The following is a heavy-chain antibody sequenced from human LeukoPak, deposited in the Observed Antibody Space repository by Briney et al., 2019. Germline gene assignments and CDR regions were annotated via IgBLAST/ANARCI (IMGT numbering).Heavy chain of an antibody. CDR2: ISASGATT. D-gene: IGHD1-1*01. V-gene: IGHV3-23*01. CDR1: GFTFSSYA. Sequence: GGSLRLSCAASGFTFSSYAMNWVRQAPGKGLEWVSVISASGATTHYADSVQGRFTISRDISKNTLYLQMNRLRAEDTAIYYCAKKKVATTGQNWFDSWGQGTLVTVSS. J-gene: IGHJ5*01. CDR3: AKKKVATTGQNWFDS.